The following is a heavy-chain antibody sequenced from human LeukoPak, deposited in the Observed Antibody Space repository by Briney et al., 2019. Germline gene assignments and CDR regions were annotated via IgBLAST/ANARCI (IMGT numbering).Heavy chain of an antibody. Sequence: SETLSLTCTVSGGSISSGSYYWSWIRQPAGKGLEWIGRIYHSGSTNYNPSLKSRVTISVDTSKNQFSLKLSSVTAADTAVYYCARDSRRDGYNLYAFDIWGQGTMVTVSS. V-gene: IGHV4-61*02. CDR2: IYHSGST. J-gene: IGHJ3*02. CDR3: ARDSRRDGYNLYAFDI. CDR1: GGSISSGSYY. D-gene: IGHD5-24*01.